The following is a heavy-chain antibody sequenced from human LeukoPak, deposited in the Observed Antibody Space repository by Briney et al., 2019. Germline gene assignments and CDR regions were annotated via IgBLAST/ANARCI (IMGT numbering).Heavy chain of an antibody. D-gene: IGHD5-18*01. CDR3: ARGYRGYYFDY. J-gene: IGHJ4*02. CDR1: GGSISSYY. V-gene: IGHV4-59*01. Sequence: PSQTLSLTCTVSGGSISSYYWSWIRQPPGKGLEWMGYIYYSGSTNYNPSLKGRFTISVDTSKNQFSLELSSVTAADTAVYYFARGYRGYYFDYWGQGTLVTVSS. CDR2: IYYSGST.